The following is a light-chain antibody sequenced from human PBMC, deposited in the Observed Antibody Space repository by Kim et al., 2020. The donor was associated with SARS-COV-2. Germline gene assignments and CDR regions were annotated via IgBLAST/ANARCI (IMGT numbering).Light chain of an antibody. V-gene: IGKV3-20*01. CDR1: QSVSSSY. Sequence: LSLSPGVRATLSCRASQSVSSSYLAWYQQKPGQAPRLLIYGASSRATGIPDRFSGSGSGTDFTLTISRLEPEDFAVYYCQQYGSSFGQGTKVDIK. J-gene: IGKJ1*01. CDR3: QQYGSS. CDR2: GAS.